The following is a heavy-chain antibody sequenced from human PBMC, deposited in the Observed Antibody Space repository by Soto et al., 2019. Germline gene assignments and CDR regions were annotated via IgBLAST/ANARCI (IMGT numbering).Heavy chain of an antibody. V-gene: IGHV1-69*02. D-gene: IGHD3-10*01. CDR1: GDTFNFYT. J-gene: IGHJ4*02. Sequence: QVQLVQSGAEVKKPGSSLRVSCKASGDTFNFYTINWVRQAPGLGLEWLGRIIPYLSVSNYAQKFQGRVTITADTSTNTAYMEVRSLRSEDTAMYYCATSFGSGYRAFDYWGQGALVTVSS. CDR3: ATSFGSGYRAFDY. CDR2: IIPYLSVS.